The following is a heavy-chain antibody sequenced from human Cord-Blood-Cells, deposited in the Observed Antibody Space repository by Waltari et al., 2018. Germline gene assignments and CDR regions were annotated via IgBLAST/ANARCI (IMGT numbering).Heavy chain of an antibody. CDR2: IYPGYSDT. D-gene: IGHD6-6*01. CDR3: ARLRYSSSSGYFQH. J-gene: IGHJ1*01. CDR1: GYSFTSYW. V-gene: IGHV5-51*01. Sequence: EVQLVQSGAEVNKPGESLKISCKGSGYSFTSYWLGLVRQMPGKGLEWMGIIYPGYSDTRYSPSFQGQVTISADKSISTAYLQWSSLKASDTAMYYCARLRYSSSSGYFQHWGQGTLVTVSS.